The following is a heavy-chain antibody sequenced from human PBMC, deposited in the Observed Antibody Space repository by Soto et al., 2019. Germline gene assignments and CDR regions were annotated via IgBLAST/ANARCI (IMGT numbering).Heavy chain of an antibody. CDR1: GXSLTYXV. CDR2: ISPYNGHT. D-gene: IGHD3-10*01. J-gene: IGHJ4*01. V-gene: IGHV1-18*01. CDR3: ARGKMTXMXIYYFDY. Sequence: ASVKVSCKASGXSLTYXVLTWVRQAPGQGLEWMGRISPYNGHTNYPQKFQGRVTMTTDTSTTTAYMELRSLTSDDTAVYFCARGKMTXMXIYYFDYWG.